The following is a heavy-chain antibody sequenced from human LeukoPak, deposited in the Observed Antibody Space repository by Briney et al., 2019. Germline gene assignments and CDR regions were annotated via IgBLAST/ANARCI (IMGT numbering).Heavy chain of an antibody. J-gene: IGHJ4*02. CDR1: GFTFSSYE. CDR2: ISSSGSTI. Sequence: GGSLRLSCAASGFTFSSYEMNWVRQAPGKGLEWVSHISSSGSTIDYADSVKGRFTISRDNAKNSLYLQMNSLRVEDTAVYYCARGGAARPDFWGQGTLVTVSS. D-gene: IGHD6-6*01. CDR3: ARGGAARPDF. V-gene: IGHV3-48*03.